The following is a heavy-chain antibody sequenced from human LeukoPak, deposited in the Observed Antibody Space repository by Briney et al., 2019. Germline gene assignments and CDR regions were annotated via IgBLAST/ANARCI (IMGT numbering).Heavy chain of an antibody. D-gene: IGHD2-2*01. CDR2: IYYSGST. V-gene: IGHV4-30-4*08. J-gene: IGHJ3*02. CDR1: GGSISSGDYY. CDR3: ARADSVVVPAATSGAFDI. Sequence: SETLSLTCTVSGGSISSGDYYWSWIRQPPGKGLEWIGYIYYSGSTYYNPSLKSRVNISVDTSKNQFSLKLSSVTAADTAVYYCARADSVVVPAATSGAFDIWGQGTMVTVSS.